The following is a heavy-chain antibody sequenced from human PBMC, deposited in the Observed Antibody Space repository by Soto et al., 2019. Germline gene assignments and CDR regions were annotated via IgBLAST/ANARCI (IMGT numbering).Heavy chain of an antibody. CDR1: GYTFTSYG. J-gene: IGHJ4*02. CDR3: ARRGYFHSRGYLGY. CDR2: LSAQNSKT. V-gene: IGHV1-18*04. D-gene: IGHD3-22*01. Sequence: QVQLVQSGAEVKKPGASVKVSCKASGYTFTSYGIAWVRLAPGQGLEWMGWLSAQNSKTTYARKFQGRATLTTDTSTNTAYLGRRSLKIDETAIYYWARRGYFHSRGYLGYWGQGTRVPVAS.